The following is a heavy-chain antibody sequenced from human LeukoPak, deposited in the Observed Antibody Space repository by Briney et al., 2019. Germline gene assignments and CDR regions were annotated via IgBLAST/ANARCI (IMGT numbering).Heavy chain of an antibody. J-gene: IGHJ4*02. CDR2: ISAYNGNT. CDR3: ARVGGSNSSSPRRETVPFDY. D-gene: IGHD6-13*01. V-gene: IGHV1-18*01. CDR1: GYTFTSYG. Sequence: GASVKVSCKASGYTFTSYGISWVRQAPGQGLEWMGWISAYNGNTNYAQKLQGRVTMTTDTSTSTAYMELRSLRSDDTAVYYCARVGGSNSSSPRRETVPFDYWGQGTLVTVSS.